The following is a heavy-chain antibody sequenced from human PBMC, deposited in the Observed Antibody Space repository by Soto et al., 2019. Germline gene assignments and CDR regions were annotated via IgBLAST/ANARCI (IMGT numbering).Heavy chain of an antibody. D-gene: IGHD3-10*01. J-gene: IGHJ4*02. CDR2: ISYDGSNK. CDR3: ARDYRITMVRGVIIGFDY. CDR1: GFTFSSYA. Sequence: GGSLRLSCAASGFTFSSYAMHWVRQAPGKGLEWVAVISYDGSNKYYADSVKGRFTISRDNSKNTLYLQMNSLRAEDTAVYYCARDYRITMVRGVIIGFDYWGQGTLVTVSS. V-gene: IGHV3-30-3*01.